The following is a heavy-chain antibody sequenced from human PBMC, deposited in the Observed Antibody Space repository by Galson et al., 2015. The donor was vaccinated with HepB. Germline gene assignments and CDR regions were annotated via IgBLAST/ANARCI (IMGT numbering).Heavy chain of an antibody. CDR3: ARIRVAAGDYYYYYGMDV. Sequence: SLRLSCAASGFTFSSYSMNWVRQAPGKGLEWVSSISSSSSYIYYADSVKGRFTISRDNAKNSLYLQMNSLRAEDTAVYYCARIRVAAGDYYYYYGMDVWGQGTTVTVSS. J-gene: IGHJ6*02. CDR1: GFTFSSYS. CDR2: ISSSSSYI. V-gene: IGHV3-21*01. D-gene: IGHD6-25*01.